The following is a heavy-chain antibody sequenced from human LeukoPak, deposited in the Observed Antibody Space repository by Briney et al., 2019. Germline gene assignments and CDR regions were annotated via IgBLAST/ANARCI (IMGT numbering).Heavy chain of an antibody. CDR1: GGSSSSSNR. CDR3: AREEIRSWFDP. Sequence: SETLSLTCAVSGGSSSSSNRWRWVRQPPGKGLEWIGEIYHSGRTNYNPSLKSRVTISVDKSKNQFSPKLSSVTAADTAVYYCAREEIRSWFDPGGQGTLVTVPS. V-gene: IGHV4-4*02. D-gene: IGHD5-24*01. J-gene: IGHJ5*02. CDR2: IYHSGRT.